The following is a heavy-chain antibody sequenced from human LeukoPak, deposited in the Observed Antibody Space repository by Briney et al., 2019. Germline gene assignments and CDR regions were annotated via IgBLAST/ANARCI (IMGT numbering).Heavy chain of an antibody. CDR2: IDPSDSYT. J-gene: IGHJ6*02. D-gene: IGHD6-6*01. Sequence: GESLRISCKGSGYSFTSYWISWVRQMPGKGLEWMGRIDPSDSYTNYSPSFQGHVTISADKSISTAYLQWSSLKASDTAMYYCASCPYEGSSSSGYYYYGMDVWGHGTTVTVSS. V-gene: IGHV5-10-1*01. CDR3: ASCPYEGSSSSGYYYYGMDV. CDR1: GYSFTSYW.